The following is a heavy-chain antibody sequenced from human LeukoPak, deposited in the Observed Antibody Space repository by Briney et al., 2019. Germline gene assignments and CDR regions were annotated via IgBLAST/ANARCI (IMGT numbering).Heavy chain of an antibody. CDR2: INAGNGNT. D-gene: IGHD4-17*01. J-gene: IGHJ3*02. V-gene: IGHV1-3*01. CDR1: GFTFTSYA. CDR3: ARDSMTTVTTDAFDI. Sequence: GASVKVSCKASGFTFTSYAMHWVRQAPGQRLEWMGWINAGNGNTKYSQKFQGRVTITRDTSASTAYMELSSLRSEDTAVYYCARDSMTTVTTDAFDIWGQGTMVTVSS.